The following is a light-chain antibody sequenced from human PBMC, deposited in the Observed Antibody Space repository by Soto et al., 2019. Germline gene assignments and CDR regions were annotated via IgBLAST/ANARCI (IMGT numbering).Light chain of an antibody. CDR2: NNN. CDR3: ATWDDSLNGVV. CDR1: SSNIGSNT. J-gene: IGLJ2*01. V-gene: IGLV1-44*01. Sequence: QPVLTQPPSASGTPGQRVTISCSGSSSNIGSNTVSWYQQLPGTAPKVLMYNNNQRPSGVPDRFSGSKSGTSVSLAISGLQSEDEADYYCATWDDSLNGVVFGGGTKLTVL.